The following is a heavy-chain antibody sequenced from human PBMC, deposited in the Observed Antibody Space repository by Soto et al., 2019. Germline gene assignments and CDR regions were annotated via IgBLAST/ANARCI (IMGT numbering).Heavy chain of an antibody. CDR1: GYTFTNYN. CDR2: MNPNSGNT. Sequence: QVQLVQSGAEVKKPGASVKVSCMASGYTFTNYNINWVRQATGQGLEWMGWMNPNSGNTGYAQKFQGRVTLTRNTSISTAYMELSSLRSEDTAVYYCARVLYAFDVWGHGTMVTVSS. V-gene: IGHV1-8*01. J-gene: IGHJ3*01. CDR3: ARVLYAFDV.